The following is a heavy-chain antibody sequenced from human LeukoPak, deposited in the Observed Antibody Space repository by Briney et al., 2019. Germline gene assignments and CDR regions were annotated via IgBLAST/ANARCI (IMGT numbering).Heavy chain of an antibody. CDR3: VGRVKTEAAISGDHWFDP. CDR1: GGSISTYS. J-gene: IGHJ5*02. V-gene: IGHV4-4*09. D-gene: IGHD3-10*01. Sequence: SETLSLTCTVCGGSISTYSWNWIRQPPGKGLEWIGYIYPSGSTNYKQSLASRVSMSVDTSKHQFFLNLGSVTAADTAVYYFVGRVKTEAAISGDHWFDPWRQGTLVTVSS. CDR2: IYPSGST.